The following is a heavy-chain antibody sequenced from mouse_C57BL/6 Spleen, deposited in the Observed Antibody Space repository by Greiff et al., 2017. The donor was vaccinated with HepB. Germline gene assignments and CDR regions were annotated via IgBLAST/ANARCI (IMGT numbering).Heavy chain of an antibody. J-gene: IGHJ4*01. V-gene: IGHV3-1*01. CDR2: ISYSGST. CDR1: GYSITSGYD. CDR3: ARDGNYVVGAMDY. Sequence: DVKLQESGPGMVKPSQSLSLTCTVTGYSITSGYDWHWIRHFPGNKLEWMGYISYSGSTNYNPSLKSRISITHDTSKNHFFLKLNSVTTEDTATYYCARDGNYVVGAMDYWGQGTSVTVSS. D-gene: IGHD2-1*01.